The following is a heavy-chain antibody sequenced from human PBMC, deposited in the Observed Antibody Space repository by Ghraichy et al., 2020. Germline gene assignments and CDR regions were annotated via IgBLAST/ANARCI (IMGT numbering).Heavy chain of an antibody. CDR2: ISSASDAT. V-gene: IGHV3-48*02. J-gene: IGHJ4*02. CDR1: GFSFGGYS. D-gene: IGHD1-14*01. Sequence: GESLNISCAASGFSFGGYSMNWVRQAPGKGLEWLSYISSASDATRYADSVKGRFTISRDNAKNSLYLRMNSLREEDTGVYYCARDRTEPNFDYWGQGTLVAVSS. CDR3: ARDRTEPNFDY.